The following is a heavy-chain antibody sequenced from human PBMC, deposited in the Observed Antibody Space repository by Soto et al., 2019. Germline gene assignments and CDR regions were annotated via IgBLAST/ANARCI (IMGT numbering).Heavy chain of an antibody. V-gene: IGHV4-30-2*01. J-gene: IGHJ4*02. CDR2: IYHSGST. CDR3: ARDNMSGSYFGYFDY. D-gene: IGHD1-26*01. CDR1: GGSISSGGYS. Sequence: LSLTCAVSGGSISSGGYSWSWIRQPPGKGLEWIGYIYHSGSTYYNPSLKSRVTISVDRSKNQFSLKLSSVTAADTAVYYCARDNMSGSYFGYFDYWGQGTLVTVSS.